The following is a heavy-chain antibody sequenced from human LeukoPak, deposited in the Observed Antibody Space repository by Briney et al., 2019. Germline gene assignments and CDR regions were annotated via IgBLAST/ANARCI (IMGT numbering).Heavy chain of an antibody. D-gene: IGHD5-18*01. CDR2: ISGSGGST. J-gene: IGHJ5*02. V-gene: IGHV3-23*01. CDR3: AKDDTLTLLPHSWFDP. Sequence: PGGSLRLSCAASGFTFSSYAMSWVRQAPGTGLEWVSAISGSGGSTYYADSVKGRFTISRDNSKNTLYLQMNSLRAEDTAVYYCAKDDTLTLLPHSWFDPWGQGTLVTVSS. CDR1: GFTFSSYA.